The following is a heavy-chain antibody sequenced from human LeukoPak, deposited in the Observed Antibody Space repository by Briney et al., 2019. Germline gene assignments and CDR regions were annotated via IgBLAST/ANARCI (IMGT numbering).Heavy chain of an antibody. J-gene: IGHJ4*02. D-gene: IGHD5-12*01. Sequence: SETLSLTCTVSGGSISSSSYYWGWIRQPPGKGLEWIGSIYYSGSTYYNPSLKSRVTISVDTSKNQFSLRLSSVAAADTAVYYCARAPYSGYDSALLDYWGQGTLVTVSS. CDR3: ARAPYSGYDSALLDY. CDR1: GGSISSSSYY. CDR2: IYYSGST. V-gene: IGHV4-39*07.